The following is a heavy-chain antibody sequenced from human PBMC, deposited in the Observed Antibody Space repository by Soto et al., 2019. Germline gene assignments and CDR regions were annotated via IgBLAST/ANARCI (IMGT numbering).Heavy chain of an antibody. Sequence: TLSLTCAVYGGSFSGYYWSWIRQPPGKGLEWIGEINHSGSTNYNPSLKSRVTISVDTSKNQFSLKLSSVTAADTAVYYCARGKRTMTTVTTGDWFDPWGQGTLVTVSS. CDR3: ARGKRTMTTVTTGDWFDP. CDR1: GGSFSGYY. J-gene: IGHJ5*02. D-gene: IGHD4-4*01. CDR2: INHSGST. V-gene: IGHV4-34*01.